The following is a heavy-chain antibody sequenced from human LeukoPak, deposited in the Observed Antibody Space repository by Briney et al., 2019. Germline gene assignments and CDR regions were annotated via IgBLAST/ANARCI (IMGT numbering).Heavy chain of an antibody. V-gene: IGHV3-15*01. CDR3: TTDESSGWAFDY. CDR2: IKSKTDGGTT. CDR1: GFTFSNAW. J-gene: IGHJ4*02. D-gene: IGHD6-19*01. Sequence: GGSLRLSCAASGFTFSNAWMSWVSQAPGKGLEWVGRIKSKTDGGTTDYAAPVKGRFTISRDDSKNTLYLQMNSLKTEDTAVYYCTTDESSGWAFDYWGQGTLVTVSS.